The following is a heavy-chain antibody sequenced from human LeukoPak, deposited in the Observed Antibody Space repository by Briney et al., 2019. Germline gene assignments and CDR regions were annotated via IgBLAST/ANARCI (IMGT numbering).Heavy chain of an antibody. CDR1: GGSISSYY. J-gene: IGHJ4*02. CDR3: ARRPTGGGEYYFDY. D-gene: IGHD2-15*01. CDR2: IYYSGST. V-gene: IGHV4-59*01. Sequence: SETLSLTCTVSGGSISSYYWSWIRQPPGKGLEWIGYIYYSGSTNYNPSLTSRVSISVDTSKNQFSLKLSSVTAADTAVYYCARRPTGGGEYYFDYWGQGTLVTVSS.